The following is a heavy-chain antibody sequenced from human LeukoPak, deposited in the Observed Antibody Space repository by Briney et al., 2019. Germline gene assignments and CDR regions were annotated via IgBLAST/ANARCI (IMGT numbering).Heavy chain of an antibody. J-gene: IGHJ2*01. CDR1: GFTFSSYA. D-gene: IGHD1-7*01. V-gene: IGHV3-23*01. CDR3: ARTYLVGWYFDL. Sequence: GGSLRLSCAASGFTFSSYAMSWVRQAPGKGLEWVSAISGSGGSTYYADSVKGRFTISRDNAKNTLYLQMNSLRAEDTAVYYCARTYLVGWYFDLWGRGTLVTVSS. CDR2: ISGSGGST.